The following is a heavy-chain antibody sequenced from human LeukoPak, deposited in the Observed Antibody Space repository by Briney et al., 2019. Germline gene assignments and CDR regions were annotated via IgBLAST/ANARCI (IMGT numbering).Heavy chain of an antibody. V-gene: IGHV3-7*01. CDR3: ATEYWYRHDY. D-gene: IGHD6-13*01. CDR2: IDKDGSGT. Sequence: GGSLRLSCTTSGFNFNYYFMAWVRQAPGKGLEWLATIDKDGSGTEYIDSVRGRFTISRDNTKKSIYLQMSSLGADDTAVYFCATEYWYRHDYWGQGILVTVSS. CDR1: GFNFNYYF. J-gene: IGHJ4*02.